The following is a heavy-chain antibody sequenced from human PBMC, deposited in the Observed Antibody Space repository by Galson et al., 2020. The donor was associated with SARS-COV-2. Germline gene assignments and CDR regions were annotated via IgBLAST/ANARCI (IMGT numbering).Heavy chain of an antibody. CDR3: AKDLIDYGGNSGFGADY. D-gene: IGHD4-17*01. CDR1: GFTFSSYG. Sequence: GGSLRLSCAASGFTFSSYGMHWVRQAPGKGLEWVAVISYDGSNKYYADSVKGRFTISRDNSKNTLYLQMNSLRAEDTAVYYCAKDLIDYGGNSGFGADYWGQGTLVTVSS. V-gene: IGHV3-30*18. J-gene: IGHJ4*02. CDR2: ISYDGSNK.